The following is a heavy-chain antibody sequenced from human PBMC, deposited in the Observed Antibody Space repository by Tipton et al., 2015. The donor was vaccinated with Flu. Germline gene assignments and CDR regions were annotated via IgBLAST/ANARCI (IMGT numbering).Heavy chain of an antibody. V-gene: IGHV3-21*01. Sequence: SLRLSCAASGFTFSSYIMNWVRQAPGKGLEWVSAISSGSAYIYYADSVKGRFTISRDDAKESLYLHMDNLRSDDTAVYYCVRDSLRQSSWGQGTLVTVSS. CDR1: GFTFSSYI. CDR3: VRDSLRQSS. J-gene: IGHJ5*02. CDR2: ISSGSAYI.